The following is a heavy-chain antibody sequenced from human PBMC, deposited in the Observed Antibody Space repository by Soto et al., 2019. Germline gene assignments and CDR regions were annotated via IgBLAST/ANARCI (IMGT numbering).Heavy chain of an antibody. Sequence: SETLSLTCTVSGDSISSYYWSWIRQPAGKGLEWIGRIYTSGNTRYNPSLWSRVTMPVDTSKNQLSLKLSSVTAADTAVYFCAGDKGYYYDGMDVWGQGTTVTVSS. CDR3: AGDKGYYYDGMDV. J-gene: IGHJ6*02. CDR2: IYTSGNT. D-gene: IGHD3-22*01. CDR1: GDSISSYY. V-gene: IGHV4-4*07.